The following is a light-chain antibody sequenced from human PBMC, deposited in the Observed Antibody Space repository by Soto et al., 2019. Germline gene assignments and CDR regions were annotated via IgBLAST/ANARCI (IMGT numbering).Light chain of an antibody. CDR1: QSVSSY. V-gene: IGKV3-11*01. Sequence: EIALTQSPATLSFSPGERATLSCRASQSVSSYLAWYQQKPGQAPRLLIYDASNRATGIPARFSGSGSGTDFTLTISSLEPEDFAVYYCQQGLTFGGGTKVDIK. J-gene: IGKJ4*01. CDR2: DAS. CDR3: QQGLT.